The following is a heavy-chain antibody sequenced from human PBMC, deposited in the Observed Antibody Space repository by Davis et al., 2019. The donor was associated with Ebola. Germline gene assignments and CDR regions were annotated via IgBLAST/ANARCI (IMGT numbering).Heavy chain of an antibody. CDR3: AREGAAYGDYALDY. CDR2: IYHSGST. Sequence: SETLSLTCAVSGGSISSSNWWSWVRQPPGKGLEWIGEIYHSGSTNYNPSLKSRVTISVDKSKNQFSLKLNSVTAADTAVYYCAREGAAYGDYALDYWGQGTLVTVSS. J-gene: IGHJ4*02. V-gene: IGHV4-4*02. D-gene: IGHD4-17*01. CDR1: GGSISSSNW.